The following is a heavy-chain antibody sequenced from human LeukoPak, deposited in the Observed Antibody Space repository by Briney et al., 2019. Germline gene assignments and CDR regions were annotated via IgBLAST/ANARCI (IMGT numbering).Heavy chain of an antibody. J-gene: IGHJ4*02. CDR2: FDPEDGET. Sequence: ASVKVSCKVSGYTLTELSMHWVRQAPGKGLEWMGGFDPEDGETIYAQKFQGRVTITRNTSISTAYMELSSLRSEDTAVYYCARGGLGGYYGFDYWGQGTLVTVSS. V-gene: IGHV1-24*01. CDR3: ARGGLGGYYGFDY. CDR1: GYTLTELS. D-gene: IGHD3-22*01.